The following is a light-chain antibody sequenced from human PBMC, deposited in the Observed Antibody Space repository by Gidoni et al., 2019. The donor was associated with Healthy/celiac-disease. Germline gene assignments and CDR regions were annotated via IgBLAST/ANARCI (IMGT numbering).Light chain of an antibody. CDR2: AAS. V-gene: IGKV1-39*01. Sequence: TQLTHSPSSLSASVGDRATITCRASQSISSYLHWYQQKPGKAPKLLIYAASSLQSGVPSRFSGSGSGTDFTLTISSLQPEDFATYYCQQSYSNPYTFGQGTKLEIK. CDR3: QQSYSNPYT. J-gene: IGKJ2*01. CDR1: QSISSY.